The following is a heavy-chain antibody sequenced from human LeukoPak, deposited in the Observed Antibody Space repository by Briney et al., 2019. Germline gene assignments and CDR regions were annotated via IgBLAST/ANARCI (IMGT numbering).Heavy chain of an antibody. Sequence: SETLSLTCTVSGASISDCYWSWIRQPAGKGLEWIGRIYISGTTNYNPSLKSRLTMSIDTSKNQFSLKLNSVTAADTAVYYCASLTGGFGELNWGQGTLVTVSS. J-gene: IGHJ4*02. D-gene: IGHD3-10*01. CDR2: IYISGTT. CDR1: GASISDCY. V-gene: IGHV4-4*07. CDR3: ASLTGGFGELN.